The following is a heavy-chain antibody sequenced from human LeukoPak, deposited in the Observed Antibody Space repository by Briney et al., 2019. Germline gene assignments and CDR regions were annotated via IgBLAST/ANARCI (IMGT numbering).Heavy chain of an antibody. J-gene: IGHJ4*02. CDR1: GFTFGSYS. Sequence: GGSLRLSCAASGFTFGSYSMNWVRQAPGKGLEWVSSISSSSSYIYYADSVKGRFTISRDNAKNSLYLQMNSLRAEDTAVYYCARGIAARPGGYWGQGTLVTVSS. V-gene: IGHV3-21*01. D-gene: IGHD6-6*01. CDR2: ISSSSSYI. CDR3: ARGIAARPGGY.